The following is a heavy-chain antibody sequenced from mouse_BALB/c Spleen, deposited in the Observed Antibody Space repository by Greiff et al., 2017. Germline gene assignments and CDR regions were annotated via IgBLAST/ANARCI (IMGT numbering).Heavy chain of an antibody. Sequence: EVHLVESGGGLVQPGGSRKLSCAASGFTFSSFGMHWVRQAPEKGLEWVAYISSGSSTIYYADTVKGRFTISRDNPKNTLFLQMTSLRSEDTAMYYCARSNGNYDGYFYAMDYWGQGTSVTVSS. V-gene: IGHV5-17*02. D-gene: IGHD2-3*01. CDR1: GFTFSSFG. J-gene: IGHJ4*01. CDR2: ISSGSSTI. CDR3: ARSNGNYDGYFYAMDY.